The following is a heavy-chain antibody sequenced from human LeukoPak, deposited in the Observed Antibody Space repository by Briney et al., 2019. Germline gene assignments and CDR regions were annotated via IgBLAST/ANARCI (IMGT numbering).Heavy chain of an antibody. V-gene: IGHV3-23*01. CDR3: ARVGYSSAWYFFNF. CDR2: LSSTGTT. Sequence: GGSLRLSCAASGFTFSSYAMSWVRQAPGKGLEWVSTLSSTGTTFYAGSVKGRFTISRANSENTLYLQMDSLTAEDTALYYCARVGYSSAWYFFNFWGQGTLVTVSS. D-gene: IGHD6-13*01. J-gene: IGHJ4*02. CDR1: GFTFSSYA.